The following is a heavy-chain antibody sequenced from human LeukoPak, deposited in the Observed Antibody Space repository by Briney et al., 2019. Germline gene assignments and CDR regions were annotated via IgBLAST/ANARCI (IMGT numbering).Heavy chain of an antibody. CDR2: IKEDGNEK. CDR3: VKGGGTYDY. Sequence: PGGSLRLSCAASGFTFTRYWMTWVRQAAGKGLEWVANIKEDGNEKDYVDSVRGRFTISRDNAKKLLFLQMNSLTAEDTAVYYCVKGGGTYDYWGQGTLVTVSS. CDR1: GFTFTRYW. J-gene: IGHJ4*02. D-gene: IGHD1-14*01. V-gene: IGHV3-7*01.